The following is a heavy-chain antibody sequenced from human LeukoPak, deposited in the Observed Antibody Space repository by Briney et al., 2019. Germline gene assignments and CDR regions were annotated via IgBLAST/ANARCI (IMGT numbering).Heavy chain of an antibody. CDR1: GFTFDDYA. V-gene: IGHV3-43*02. J-gene: IGHJ4*02. D-gene: IGHD3-22*01. CDR2: ISGDGSNT. Sequence: GSLRLSCAASGFTFDDYAMYWVRQAPGKGLEWVSLISGDGSNTYYADSVQGRFTISRDNSKNSLYLQMNSLRTEDTALYYCAKDLHYFDSSGLLDYWGQGTLVTVSS. CDR3: AKDLHYFDSSGLLDY.